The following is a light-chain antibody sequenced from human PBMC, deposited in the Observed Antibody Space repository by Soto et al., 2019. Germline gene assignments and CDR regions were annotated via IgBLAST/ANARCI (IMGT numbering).Light chain of an antibody. CDR3: SSYTRSGNYV. CDR1: SSDVGGYNY. V-gene: IGLV2-14*01. J-gene: IGLJ1*01. Sequence: QSVLTQPASVSGSPGQSITISCTGTSSDVGGYNYVSWYQQHLGKAPKLLIYDVINRPSGVSNRFSGSKSGNTASLTISGLQAEDEADYYCSSYTRSGNYVFGTGTKVTVL. CDR2: DVI.